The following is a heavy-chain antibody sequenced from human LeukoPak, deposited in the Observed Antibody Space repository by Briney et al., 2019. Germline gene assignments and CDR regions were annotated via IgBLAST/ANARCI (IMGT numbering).Heavy chain of an antibody. CDR3: ARGSLQWLLPH. Sequence: SQTLTLTCTVSGGSISSGDYYWSWIRQPPGKGLEWIGYIYYSGSTYYNPSLKSRVTISVDTSKNQFSLKLSSVTAADTAVYYCARGSLQWLLPHWGQGTLVTVSS. V-gene: IGHV4-30-4*01. CDR1: GGSISSGDYY. CDR2: IYYSGST. D-gene: IGHD3-22*01. J-gene: IGHJ4*02.